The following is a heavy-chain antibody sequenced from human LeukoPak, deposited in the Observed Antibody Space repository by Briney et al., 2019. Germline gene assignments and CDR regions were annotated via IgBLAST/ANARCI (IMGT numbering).Heavy chain of an antibody. CDR2: INPNSGGT. V-gene: IGHV1-2*02. Sequence: ASVKVSCKASGYTFTGYYIHWVRQAPGQGLEWMGWINPNSGGTNYAQKFQGRVTMTRDTSISTAYMELSRLRSDDTAVYYCARGSSSNNWFDPWGQGTLVTVSS. J-gene: IGHJ5*02. CDR1: GYTFTGYY. CDR3: ARGSSSNNWFDP. D-gene: IGHD6-13*01.